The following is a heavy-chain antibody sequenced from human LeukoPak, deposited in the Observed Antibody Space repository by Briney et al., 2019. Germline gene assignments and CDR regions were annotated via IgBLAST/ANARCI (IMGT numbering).Heavy chain of an antibody. V-gene: IGHV3-9*01. CDR2: ISWNSGSI. Sequence: GRSLRLSCAASGFTFDDYAMHWVRQAPGKGLEWVSGISWNSGSIGYADSVKGRFTISRDNAKNPLYLQMNSLRAEDTALYYCAKVPYADFDWLLFDYWGQGTLVTVSS. CDR3: AKVPYADFDWLLFDY. J-gene: IGHJ4*02. CDR1: GFTFDDYA. D-gene: IGHD3-9*01.